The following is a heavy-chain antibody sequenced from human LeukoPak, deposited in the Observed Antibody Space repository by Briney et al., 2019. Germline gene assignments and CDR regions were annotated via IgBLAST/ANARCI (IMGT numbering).Heavy chain of an antibody. CDR1: GFTFINAW. CDR3: TTDGVGIEGATFDY. V-gene: IGHV3-15*01. D-gene: IGHD1-26*01. Sequence: GGSLRLSCAASGFTFINAWMAWVRQAPGKGLEWVGRIKAKAHGGTTDYAAPVKGRFTISRDDSKNTLYLQMNSLKTEDTAVYYCTTDGVGIEGATFDYWGQGTLVTVSS. CDR2: IKAKAHGGTT. J-gene: IGHJ4*02.